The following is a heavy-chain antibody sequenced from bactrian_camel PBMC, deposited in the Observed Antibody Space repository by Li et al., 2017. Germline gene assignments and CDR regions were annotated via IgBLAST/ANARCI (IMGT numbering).Heavy chain of an antibody. CDR2: INTDSGGGAQT. D-gene: IGHD2*01. J-gene: IGHJ6*01. CDR3: AAPLQAGRLRCPELTDTFRGPFAY. Sequence: VQLVESGGGLVEPGGSLRLSCAASGFTFSSYGMSWVRQAPGGGLEWLSSINTDSGGGAQTYPAESVKGRFTISKDNAKNTVYLQMNSLKPEDSAMYYCAAPLQAGRLRCPELTDTFRGPFAYWGQGTQVTVS. V-gene: IGHV3S40*01. CDR1: GFTFSSYG.